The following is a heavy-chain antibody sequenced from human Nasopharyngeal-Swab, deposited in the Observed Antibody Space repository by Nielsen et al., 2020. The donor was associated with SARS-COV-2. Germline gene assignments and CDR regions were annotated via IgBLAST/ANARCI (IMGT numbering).Heavy chain of an antibody. CDR2: MNSDGSRT. Sequence: GESLKISCAASGFTFSSYWMHWVRQAPGEGLVWVSRMNSDGSRTSYADSVKGRFTISRDNAKNSLYLQMNSLRAEDTALYYCAKIGGSGWYVDAFDIWGQGTMVTVSS. V-gene: IGHV3-74*01. J-gene: IGHJ3*02. CDR1: GFTFSSYW. CDR3: AKIGGSGWYVDAFDI. D-gene: IGHD6-19*01.